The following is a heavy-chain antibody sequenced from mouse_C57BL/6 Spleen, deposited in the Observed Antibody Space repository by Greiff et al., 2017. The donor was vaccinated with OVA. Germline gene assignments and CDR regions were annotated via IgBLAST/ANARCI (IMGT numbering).Heavy chain of an antibody. CDR3: ARGTTVVARERYAMDY. V-gene: IGHV5-17*01. CDR1: GFTFSDYG. Sequence: DVKLVESGGGLVKPGGSLKLSCAASGFTFSDYGMHWVRQAPEKGLEWVAYISSGSSTIYYADTVKGRFTISRDNAKNTLFLQMTSLRSEDTAMDYFARGTTVVARERYAMDYWGQGTSVTVSS. J-gene: IGHJ4*01. CDR2: ISSGSSTI. D-gene: IGHD1-1*01.